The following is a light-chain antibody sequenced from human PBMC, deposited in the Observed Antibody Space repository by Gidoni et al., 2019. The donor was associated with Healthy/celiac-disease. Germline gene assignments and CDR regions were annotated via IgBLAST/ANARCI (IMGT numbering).Light chain of an antibody. J-gene: IGKJ4*01. CDR2: LGS. Sequence: DIVMTQSPLSLPVTPGEPASISCRSSQSLLHSNGYNYLDWYLQKPGQSPQLLIYLGSNRASGVPDRVSGSGSGTDFTLKISRVEAEEVGVYYCMQALQTPLTFGGXTKVEIK. V-gene: IGKV2-28*01. CDR1: QSLLHSNGYNY. CDR3: MQALQTPLT.